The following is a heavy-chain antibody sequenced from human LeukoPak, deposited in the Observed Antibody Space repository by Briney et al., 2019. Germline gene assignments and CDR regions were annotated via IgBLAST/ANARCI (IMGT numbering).Heavy chain of an antibody. D-gene: IGHD2-15*01. V-gene: IGHV1-69*05. CDR1: GGTFSSYA. CDR2: IIPIFGTA. Sequence: GSSVKVSCKASGGTFSSYAISWVRQAPGQGLEWMGGIIPIFGTANYAQKFQGRVTLTTDESTSTAYMELSSLRSEDTAVYYCARGDDCSGGSCYQRPFDYWGQGTLVTVSS. CDR3: ARGDDCSGGSCYQRPFDY. J-gene: IGHJ4*02.